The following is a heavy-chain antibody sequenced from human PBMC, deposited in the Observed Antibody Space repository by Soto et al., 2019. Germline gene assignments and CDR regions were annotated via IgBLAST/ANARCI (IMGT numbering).Heavy chain of an antibody. D-gene: IGHD2-15*01. CDR2: ISGSGQTT. Sequence: PVGSLRLSCAASGFTFSSYSLSWPCQAPGKGLEWVSGISGSGQTTHYRDSVKGRFTISRDNFRNTLYLQVNSLRADDTAVYFCAESKGDSWFRYCFDYWGQGALVTVSS. J-gene: IGHJ4*02. V-gene: IGHV3-23*01. CDR1: GFTFSSYS. CDR3: AESKGDSWFRYCFDY.